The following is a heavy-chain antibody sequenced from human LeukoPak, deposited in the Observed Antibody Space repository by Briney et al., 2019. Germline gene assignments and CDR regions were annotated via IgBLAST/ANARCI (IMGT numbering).Heavy chain of an antibody. Sequence: GGSLRLSCAASGFTFGSHGMNWVRQAPGKGLEWVSGSSSIGGRTYYADSVKGRFTVTRDNSRNTLYLQMNSLRAEDTGVYYCAKDDAWGRFYHWGQGTLVTVSS. V-gene: IGHV3-23*01. CDR1: GFTFGSHG. CDR3: AKDDAWGRFYH. D-gene: IGHD3-16*01. J-gene: IGHJ1*01. CDR2: SSSIGGRT.